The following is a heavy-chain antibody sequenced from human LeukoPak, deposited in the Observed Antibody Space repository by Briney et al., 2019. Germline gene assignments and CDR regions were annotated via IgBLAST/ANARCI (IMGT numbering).Heavy chain of an antibody. Sequence: SETLSLTCTVSGASISSSDYYWGWIRQPPGKGLEWIGSLYYSGNTYYHPSLKSRVTISVDTSKNQFSLKLSSVTAADTAVYYCARQKPAVDDFWSGSQGYDAFDIWGQGTMVTVSS. V-gene: IGHV4-39*01. D-gene: IGHD3-3*01. CDR2: LYYSGNT. J-gene: IGHJ3*02. CDR3: ARQKPAVDDFWSGSQGYDAFDI. CDR1: GASISSSDYY.